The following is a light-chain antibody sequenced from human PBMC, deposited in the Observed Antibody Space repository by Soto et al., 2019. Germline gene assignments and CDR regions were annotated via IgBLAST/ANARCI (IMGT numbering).Light chain of an antibody. CDR3: LQYNDYPRT. CDR2: AAS. J-gene: IGKJ1*01. V-gene: IGKV1-17*03. CDR1: QGIANY. Sequence: DIQMTQSPSAMSASVGDRVTITCRASQGIANYLAWFQQKPGNVPKRLIYAASTLQSGVPSRFSGSGSGTEFTLTIRRLQPEDFATYYCLQYNDYPRTFXQGTKADIK.